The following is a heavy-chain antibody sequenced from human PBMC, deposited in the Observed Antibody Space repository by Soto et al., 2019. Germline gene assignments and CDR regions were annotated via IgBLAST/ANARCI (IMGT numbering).Heavy chain of an antibody. CDR1: GFTFSASG. Sequence: GGSLRLSCATSGFTFSASGMHWVRQVSGKGLEWIARIRSKANNYATTYAPSVKGRLTISRDDSENTVYLQMSSLKTEDTAIYYCAKQIYGGNSWGQGSLLTFSS. D-gene: IGHD2-15*01. CDR2: IRSKANNYAT. J-gene: IGHJ4*02. CDR3: AKQIYGGNS. V-gene: IGHV3-73*01.